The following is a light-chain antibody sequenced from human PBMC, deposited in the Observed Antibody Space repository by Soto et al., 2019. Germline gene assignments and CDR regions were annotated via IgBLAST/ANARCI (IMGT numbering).Light chain of an antibody. CDR2: GAS. CDR1: QSVGRN. Sequence: EILMTQSPATLSVSPWERATLSCRASQSVGRNLAWYQQKPGQPPRLLIYGASTRATGIPARFSGSGSGTQFTLTISSLQSEDFAVYYCQQYNNWPPAWTFGQGTKVDIK. CDR3: QQYNNWPPAWT. J-gene: IGKJ1*01. V-gene: IGKV3-15*01.